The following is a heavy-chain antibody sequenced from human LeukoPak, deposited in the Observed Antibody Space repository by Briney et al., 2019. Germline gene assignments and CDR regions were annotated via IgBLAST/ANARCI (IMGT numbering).Heavy chain of an antibody. CDR1: GYTFTGYY. V-gene: IGHV1-2*02. Sequence: ASVKVSCKTSGYTFTGYYLHWVRQAPGQGLEWMGWIIPHNGGTNYAQNFQGRVTMTRDTSISTAFMELSRLSSDDTAIYYCARANQNYFDYWGQGTLVTVSP. J-gene: IGHJ4*02. CDR2: IIPHNGGT. D-gene: IGHD1-14*01. CDR3: ARANQNYFDY.